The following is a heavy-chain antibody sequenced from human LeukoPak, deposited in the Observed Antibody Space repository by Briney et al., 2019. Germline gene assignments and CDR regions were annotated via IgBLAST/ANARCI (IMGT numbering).Heavy chain of an antibody. CDR3: ARAPFDILTGYSVGMDV. J-gene: IGHJ6*02. V-gene: IGHV3-48*01. D-gene: IGHD3-9*01. CDR2: ISSGSTTI. CDR1: GFTFSSYR. Sequence: GGSLRLSCGASGFTFSSYRMNWVRRAPGKGLEWVSYISSGSTTIYYADSVKGRFTISRDNSKNTLYLQMNSLRAEDTAVYYCARAPFDILTGYSVGMDVWGQGTTVTVSS.